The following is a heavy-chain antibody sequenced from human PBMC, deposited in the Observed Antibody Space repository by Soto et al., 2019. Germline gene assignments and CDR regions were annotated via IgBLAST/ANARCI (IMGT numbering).Heavy chain of an antibody. CDR1: GYTFTSYG. CDR3: ARDQVGATGDY. J-gene: IGHJ4*02. V-gene: IGHV1-18*01. Sequence: ASVKVSCKASGYTFTSYGISWVRQAPGQGLEWMGWISAYNDNKNSAQKLQGRVTMTTDTSASTAYMELRSLRSDDTAVYFCARDQVGATGDYWGQGTLVTVSS. CDR2: ISAYNDNK. D-gene: IGHD1-26*01.